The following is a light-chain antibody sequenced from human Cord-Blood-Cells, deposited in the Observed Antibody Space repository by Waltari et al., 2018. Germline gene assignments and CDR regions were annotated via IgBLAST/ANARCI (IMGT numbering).Light chain of an antibody. CDR3: QAWDSSTYV. J-gene: IGLJ1*01. V-gene: IGLV3-1*01. CDR1: KLGDKY. CDR2: QDG. Sequence: SYELTQPPSVSVSPGQTASITCSGDKLGDKYACWYQQKPGQSPGLVIYQDGKRPSGIPGRFSGSNSGNTATLTISGTQAMDEADYYCQAWDSSTYVFGTGTKVTVL.